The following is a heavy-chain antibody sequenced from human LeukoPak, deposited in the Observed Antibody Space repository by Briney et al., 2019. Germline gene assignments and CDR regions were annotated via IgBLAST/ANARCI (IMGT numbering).Heavy chain of an antibody. CDR2: ISSSSSYI. J-gene: IGHJ4*02. V-gene: IGHV3-21*01. CDR1: GFTFSSYS. D-gene: IGHD5-18*01. Sequence: GGSLRLSCAASGFTFSSYSMNWVRQAPGKGLEWVSSISSSSSYIYYADSVKGRFTISRDNAKNSLYLQMSSLRAEDTAVYYCARAGYSYPYYFDYWGQGTLVTVSS. CDR3: ARAGYSYPYYFDY.